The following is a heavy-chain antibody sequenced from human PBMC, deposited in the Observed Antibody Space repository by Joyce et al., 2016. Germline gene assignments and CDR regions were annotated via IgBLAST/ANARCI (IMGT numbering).Heavy chain of an antibody. D-gene: IGHD1-26*01. J-gene: IGHJ4*02. V-gene: IGHV5-51*01. CDR3: ARLRQGD. CDR2: IFPVNSQT. Sequence: EVQLVQSGAEVKKPGESLTISCSDSGNNFANSWLGLVRQMPGRGLEWLCMIFPVNSQTIYSPSFEGRVTISADKAVTTTYLQWSSLRASDTAIYYCARLRQGDWGQGTPVTVTS. CDR1: GNNFANSW.